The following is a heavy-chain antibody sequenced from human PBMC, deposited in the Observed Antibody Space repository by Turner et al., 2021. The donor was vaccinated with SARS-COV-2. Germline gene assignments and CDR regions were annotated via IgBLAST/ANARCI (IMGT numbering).Heavy chain of an antibody. V-gene: IGHV1-2*02. Sequence: QVQLVQSGAEVKKPGASVKVSCKASGYTFSGYYIHWVRQAPGQGLEWMGWINPNSGGTNYAQKLQGRVTMTTDTSISTAYMELSRLRSDDTAGYYCARPTSRVNTGYSSGWALGLGYYGMDVWGQGTTVTVSS. D-gene: IGHD6-19*01. CDR3: ARPTSRVNTGYSSGWALGLGYYGMDV. CDR1: GYTFSGYY. CDR2: INPNSGGT. J-gene: IGHJ6*02.